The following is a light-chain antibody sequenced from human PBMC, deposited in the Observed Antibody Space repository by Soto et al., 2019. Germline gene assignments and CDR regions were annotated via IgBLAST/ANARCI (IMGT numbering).Light chain of an antibody. Sequence: QSVLTQPASASGPLGQSIVISCTGSSSDIGSYDLVSWYQRYPGKAPKVVIFEGTKRPSGVSNRFSGSKSGNTASLTISGLQTEDEADYYCCSYAGSRTYVFGAGTKVTVL. J-gene: IGLJ1*01. V-gene: IGLV2-23*01. CDR3: CSYAGSRTYV. CDR1: SSDIGSYDL. CDR2: EGT.